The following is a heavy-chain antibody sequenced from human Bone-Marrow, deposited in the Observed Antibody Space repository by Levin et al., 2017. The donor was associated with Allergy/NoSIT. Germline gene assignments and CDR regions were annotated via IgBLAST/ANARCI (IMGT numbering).Heavy chain of an antibody. V-gene: IGHV3-11*01. D-gene: IGHD6-19*01. CDR2: ISGSGSTI. J-gene: IGHJ3*02. CDR3: ARGGWETMFDI. CDR1: GFTFTGYY. Sequence: GESLKISCAASGFTFTGYYMNWIRHTPGKGLEWVSYISGSGSTIYYADSVKGRFTISRDNARNSVYLQMSSLRAEDTAVYYCARGGWETMFDIWGQGTMVTVSS.